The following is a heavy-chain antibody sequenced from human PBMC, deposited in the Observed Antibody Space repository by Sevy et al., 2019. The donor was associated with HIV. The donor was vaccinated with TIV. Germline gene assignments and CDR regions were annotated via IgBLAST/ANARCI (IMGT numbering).Heavy chain of an antibody. CDR3: ARGVGRGTWNGHYFDS. V-gene: IGHV1-18*04. D-gene: IGHD1-1*01. Sequence: SSVKVSCKTSGYTFDNFDITWVRQAPGQGLESMGWISRHNYKTTSAQRLQDRVTLTTDTSTTTAYLELRNLRPDDTAVYYCARGVGRGTWNGHYFDSWGQGTQVTVSS. CDR1: GYTFDNFD. CDR2: ISRHNYKT. J-gene: IGHJ4*02.